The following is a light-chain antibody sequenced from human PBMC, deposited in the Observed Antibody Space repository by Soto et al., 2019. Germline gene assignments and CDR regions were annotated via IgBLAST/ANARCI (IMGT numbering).Light chain of an antibody. CDR2: GAS. CDR3: QQYKNWPPFT. V-gene: IGKV3-15*01. J-gene: IGKJ3*01. Sequence: DIVMTQSPATLSVSPGERVTLSCRASQSVSSSLAWYQQKPGQAPRLLIYGASTKATGIPARFSGSGSGTEFTLTIISLQSEDFAVYYCQQYKNWPPFTFGPGAKVASK. CDR1: QSVSSS.